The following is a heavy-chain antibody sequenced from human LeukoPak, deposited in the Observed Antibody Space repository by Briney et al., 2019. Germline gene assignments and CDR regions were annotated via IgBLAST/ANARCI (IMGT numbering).Heavy chain of an antibody. CDR3: ARGRLLWFGESNHPYYFDY. Sequence: ASVKVSCKASGYTFTGYYIHWVRQAPGQGLEWMGWINPNSGGTNYAQKFQGRVTMTRDTSISTAYMELSRLLSGDTAVYYCARGRLLWFGESNHPYYFDYWGQGTLVTVSS. D-gene: IGHD3-10*01. V-gene: IGHV1-2*02. CDR1: GYTFTGYY. J-gene: IGHJ4*02. CDR2: INPNSGGT.